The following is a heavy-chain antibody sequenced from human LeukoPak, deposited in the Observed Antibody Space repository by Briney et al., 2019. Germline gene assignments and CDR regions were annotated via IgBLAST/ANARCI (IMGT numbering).Heavy chain of an antibody. Sequence: GGSLRLSCAASGFTFSSYGMHWVRQAPGKGLEWVAVISYDGSNKYYADSVKGRFTISRDNSKNTLYLQMNSLRAEDTAVYYCAKSRGSSDYFDYWGQGTLVTVTS. CDR1: GFTFSSYG. D-gene: IGHD3-10*01. V-gene: IGHV3-30*18. CDR3: AKSRGSSDYFDY. CDR2: ISYDGSNK. J-gene: IGHJ4*02.